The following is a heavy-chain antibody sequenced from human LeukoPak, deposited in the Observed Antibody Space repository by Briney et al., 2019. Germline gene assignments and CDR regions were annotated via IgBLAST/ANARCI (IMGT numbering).Heavy chain of an antibody. J-gene: IGHJ6*02. V-gene: IGHV1-69*01. CDR2: IIPIFGTA. CDR3: ARDQLTGTTAHYYYGMDF. CDR1: GGTFSSYA. D-gene: IGHD1-20*01. Sequence: SVKVSCKASGGTFSSYAISWVRQAPGQGLEWMGGIIPIFGTANYAQKFQGRVTINADESTSTASMELSSLRSEDTAVYYCARDQLTGTTAHYYYGMDFWGQGPTVTVSS.